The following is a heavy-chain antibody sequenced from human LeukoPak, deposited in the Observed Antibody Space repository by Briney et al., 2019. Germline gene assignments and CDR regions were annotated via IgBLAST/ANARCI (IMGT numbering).Heavy chain of an antibody. Sequence: GGSLRLSCAASGFTFSSYAMHWVRQAPGKGLEYVSAISSNGGSTHYANSVKGRFTISRDNSKNTLYLQMGSLRAEDMAVYYCARGGWELPGYYFDYWGQGTLVTVSS. V-gene: IGHV3-64*01. D-gene: IGHD1-26*01. CDR3: ARGGWELPGYYFDY. J-gene: IGHJ4*02. CDR2: ISSNGGST. CDR1: GFTFSSYA.